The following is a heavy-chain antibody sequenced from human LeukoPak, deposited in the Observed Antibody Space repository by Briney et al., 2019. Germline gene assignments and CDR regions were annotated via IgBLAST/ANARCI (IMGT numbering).Heavy chain of an antibody. Sequence: GGSLRLSCAASGLTFSSSALHWVRHAPGKGLEWVSYISGSGASTYYADSVKGGFTISRDNSNNTLYLQMNSLRVEDTAVYFCARDARGSSGWFVYAFDIWGQGKRVTVS. CDR2: ISGSGAST. CDR3: ARDARGSSGWFVYAFDI. CDR1: GLTFSSSA. D-gene: IGHD6-19*01. V-gene: IGHV3-23*01. J-gene: IGHJ3*02.